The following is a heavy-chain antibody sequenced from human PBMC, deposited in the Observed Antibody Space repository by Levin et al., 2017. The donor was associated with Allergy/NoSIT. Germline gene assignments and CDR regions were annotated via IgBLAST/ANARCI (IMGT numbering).Heavy chain of an antibody. D-gene: IGHD1-26*01. V-gene: IGHV3-20*01. Sequence: LSLTCAASGFIFDNYGMSWVRQAPGKGLEWVSGINWNGGSTGYADSVKGRFTISRDNAKNSLYLQMNSLGAEDTALYHCARVVYSGSSYYFDYWGQGTLVTVSS. CDR1: GFIFDNYG. J-gene: IGHJ4*02. CDR2: INWNGGST. CDR3: ARVVYSGSSYYFDY.